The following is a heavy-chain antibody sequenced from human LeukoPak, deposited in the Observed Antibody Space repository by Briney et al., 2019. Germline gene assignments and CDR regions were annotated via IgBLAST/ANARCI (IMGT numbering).Heavy chain of an antibody. Sequence: GGSLRLSCAASGFTFTNFGMSWVRQAPGKGLEWVSAVSGGGGSTFYADSVKGRFTISRDNSKNTVYLRMNSLRAEDMAVYYCAKEKNSGYYYHFNYWGQGTLVTVSS. J-gene: IGHJ4*02. CDR3: AKEKNSGYYYHFNY. D-gene: IGHD3-22*01. CDR1: GFTFTNFG. CDR2: VSGGGGST. V-gene: IGHV3-23*01.